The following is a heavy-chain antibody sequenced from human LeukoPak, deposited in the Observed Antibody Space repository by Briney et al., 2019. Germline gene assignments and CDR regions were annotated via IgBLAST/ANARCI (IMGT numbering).Heavy chain of an antibody. Sequence: RSETLSLTCAVYGGSFSGYYWSWIRQPPGKGLEWIGEINHSGSTNYNPSLKSRVTISLDQSKNQFSLKLSSVTAADTAVYYCAIGRYSSSGYRAGWFDPWGQGTLVTVSS. CDR2: INHSGST. CDR3: AIGRYSSSGYRAGWFDP. J-gene: IGHJ5*02. D-gene: IGHD6-13*01. V-gene: IGHV4-34*01. CDR1: GGSFSGYY.